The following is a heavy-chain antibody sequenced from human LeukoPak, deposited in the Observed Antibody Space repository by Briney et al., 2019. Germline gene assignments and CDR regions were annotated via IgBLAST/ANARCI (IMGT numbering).Heavy chain of an antibody. J-gene: IGHJ4*02. Sequence: SETLSLTCTVSGGSISSSSSYWGWIRQPPGKGMEWLGRIYTSGSTNYNPSLKSRVTMSIDKSKSQFSLKLSSVTAADTAVYYCARDRGSVWFFASWGQGTLVTVSS. CDR2: IYTSGST. V-gene: IGHV4-61*05. CDR1: GGSISSSSSY. D-gene: IGHD6-19*01. CDR3: ARDRGSVWFFAS.